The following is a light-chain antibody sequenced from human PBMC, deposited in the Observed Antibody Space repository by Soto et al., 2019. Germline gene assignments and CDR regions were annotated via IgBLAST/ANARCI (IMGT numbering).Light chain of an antibody. J-gene: IGLJ1*01. Sequence: ITISCTGTSSDVGSYNLVSWYQQHPGKAPKLMIYEVSKRPSGVSNRFSGSKSGNTASLTISGLQAEDEADYYCCSYAGSSTFYVFGTGTKVTVL. CDR3: CSYAGSSTFYV. CDR2: EVS. V-gene: IGLV2-23*02. CDR1: SSDVGSYNL.